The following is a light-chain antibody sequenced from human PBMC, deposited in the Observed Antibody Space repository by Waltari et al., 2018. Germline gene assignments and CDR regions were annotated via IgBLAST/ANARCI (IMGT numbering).Light chain of an antibody. CDR1: QRGTNY. CDR3: QQRGTWPPIT. Sequence: EIVLIQSPVILSLSPGETASLSCRASQRGTNYLACYQQRPGQSPRLLIYHASHRATGIPARFSGSESGTDFTLTIDSLEPEDFAVYNCQQRGTWPPITFRQVTRLEIK. V-gene: IGKV3-11*01. CDR2: HAS. J-gene: IGKJ5*01.